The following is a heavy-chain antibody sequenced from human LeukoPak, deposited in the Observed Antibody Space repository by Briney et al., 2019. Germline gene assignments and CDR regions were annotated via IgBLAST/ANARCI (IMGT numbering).Heavy chain of an antibody. CDR1: GISTASFT. V-gene: IGHV3-21*01. Sequence: PGRPPRSSSKAPGISTASFTMHSLPPTPGQGLEWTSSISSSSGYIYYADSVKGRFTISRDNAENSLYLQMNSLRAEDTAIYFCAREDYGSGWTGWFDPWGQGTLVTVSS. D-gene: IGHD6-19*01. CDR2: ISSSSGYI. CDR3: AREDYGSGWTGWFDP. J-gene: IGHJ5*02.